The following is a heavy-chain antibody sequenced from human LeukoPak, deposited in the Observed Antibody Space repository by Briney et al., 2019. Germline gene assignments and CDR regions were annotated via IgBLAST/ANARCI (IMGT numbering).Heavy chain of an antibody. CDR1: GFTFSSNP. V-gene: IGHV3-23*01. D-gene: IGHD1-1*01. CDR2: INPSGGNT. Sequence: GGSLRLSCAGSGFTFSSNPLSWVRQAPGKGLEWVSAINPSGGNTYYADSVRGRFTISRDDSKNTLYLQMNTLRAEDTAVYYCATTKQARRYFDYWGQGTLVTVSS. CDR3: ATTKQARRYFDY. J-gene: IGHJ4*02.